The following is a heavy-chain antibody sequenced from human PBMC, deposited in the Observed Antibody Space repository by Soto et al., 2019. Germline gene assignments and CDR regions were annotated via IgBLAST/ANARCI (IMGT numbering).Heavy chain of an antibody. Sequence: GGSLRLSCAAAGFTFSDYAMNWVRQAPGKGLEWVSAISGSGANTYYADSVKGRFTISRDNSKNMLYLQMNSLRDEDTAVYYCANGRFLEWLLPDNWFDPWGQGTLVTVSS. CDR2: ISGSGANT. J-gene: IGHJ5*02. V-gene: IGHV3-23*01. D-gene: IGHD3-3*01. CDR3: ANGRFLEWLLPDNWFDP. CDR1: GFTFSDYA.